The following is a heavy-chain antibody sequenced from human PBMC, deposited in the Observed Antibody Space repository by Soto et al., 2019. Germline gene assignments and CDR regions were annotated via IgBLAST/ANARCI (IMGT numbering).Heavy chain of an antibody. J-gene: IGHJ6*02. CDR2: MYPGDSET. Sequence: GESLKISCKGSGYSFTSYWIGWVRQMPGKGLEWMGIMYPGDSETRYSPTFQGQVIFSADKSTRTAFLHWSSLKASDTAIYYCARHEETDYNYYGMDVWGQGTTVTVSS. CDR1: GYSFTSYW. CDR3: ARHEETDYNYYGMDV. V-gene: IGHV5-51*01.